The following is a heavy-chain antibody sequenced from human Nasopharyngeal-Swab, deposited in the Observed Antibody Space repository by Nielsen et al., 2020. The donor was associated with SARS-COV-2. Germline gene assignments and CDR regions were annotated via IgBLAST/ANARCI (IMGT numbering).Heavy chain of an antibody. V-gene: IGHV3-21*01. D-gene: IGHD1-26*01. Sequence: GESLKISCAGSGFTFNSYSMIWVRQVPGEGLEWVSSISGGGSYVYYADSVKGRFTISKDSAKNSLYPQMNSLRAEDTAVYFCARIAGRGSIYYYYMDVWGTGTTVTVSS. CDR2: ISGGGSYV. CDR1: GFTFNSYS. CDR3: ARIAGRGSIYYYYMDV. J-gene: IGHJ6*03.